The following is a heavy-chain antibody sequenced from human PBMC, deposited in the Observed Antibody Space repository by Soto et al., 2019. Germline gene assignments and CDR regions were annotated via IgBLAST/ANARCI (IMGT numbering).Heavy chain of an antibody. CDR2: IHHGGSI. Sequence: SETLPLTCVVSGESIISTNWWHWVRQSPDKGLEWIGEIHHGGSINYNPSLKSRVTISMDKSKNQFSLKLKSVTAADTAVYYCAIVLQYCSRTNCYQDSCGQGSLVTVSS. CDR1: GESIISTNW. D-gene: IGHD2-2*01. CDR3: AIVLQYCSRTNCYQDS. V-gene: IGHV4-4*02. J-gene: IGHJ4*02.